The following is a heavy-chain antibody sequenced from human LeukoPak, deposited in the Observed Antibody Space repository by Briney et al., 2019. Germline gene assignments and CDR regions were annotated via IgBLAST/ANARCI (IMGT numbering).Heavy chain of an antibody. CDR3: ARDPRDGYGDSGY. CDR2: IIPIFGTA. CDR1: GGTFSSYA. J-gene: IGHJ4*02. D-gene: IGHD4-17*01. Sequence: ASVKVSCKASGGTFSSYAISWVRQAPGQGLEWMGGIIPIFGTANYAQKFQGRVTITADESTSTAYMELSSLRSEDTAVYYCARDPRDGYGDSGYWGQGTLVTVSS. V-gene: IGHV1-69*13.